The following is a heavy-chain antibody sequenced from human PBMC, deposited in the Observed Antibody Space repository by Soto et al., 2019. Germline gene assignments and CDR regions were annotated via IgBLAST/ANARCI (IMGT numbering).Heavy chain of an antibody. CDR3: ASSTSSGPNWFDP. CDR1: GGTFSSYA. D-gene: IGHD2-15*01. CDR2: IIPIFGTA. J-gene: IGHJ5*02. Sequence: SVKVSCKASGGTFSSYAISWVRQAPGQGLEWMGGIIPIFGTANYAQKFQGRVTITADESTSTAYVELSSLRSEDTAVYYCASSTSSGPNWFDPWGQGTLVTVSS. V-gene: IGHV1-69*13.